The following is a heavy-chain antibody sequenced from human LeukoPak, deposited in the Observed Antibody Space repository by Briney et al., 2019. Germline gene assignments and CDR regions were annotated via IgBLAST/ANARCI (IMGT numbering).Heavy chain of an antibody. Sequence: GGSLRLSCATSGFSFSSYAMSWVRQAPGKGLEWVSAMSSSDDGRYYAASVRGRFTISRDTSRSTLYLQMNSLRAEDAAVYYCAKAPVTSCRGAFCCPFDYWGQGTLVTVSS. J-gene: IGHJ4*02. D-gene: IGHD2-15*01. CDR3: AKAPVTSCRGAFCCPFDY. CDR2: MSSSDDGR. V-gene: IGHV3-23*01. CDR1: GFSFSSYA.